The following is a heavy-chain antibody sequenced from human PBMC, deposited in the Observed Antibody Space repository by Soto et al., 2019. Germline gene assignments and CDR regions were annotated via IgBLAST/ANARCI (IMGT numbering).Heavy chain of an antibody. CDR3: ARTNSGYGGETYWYFDL. CDR2: INHSGST. V-gene: IGHV4-34*01. CDR1: GGSFSGYY. Sequence: QVQLQQGGAGLLKPSETLSLTCAVYGGSFSGYYWSWIRQPPGKGLEWIGEINHSGSTNYNPSLKSRVTLSVDTSKNQFSLKLSSVTAADTAVYYCARTNSGYGGETYWYFDLWGRGTLVTVSS. J-gene: IGHJ2*01. D-gene: IGHD5-12*01.